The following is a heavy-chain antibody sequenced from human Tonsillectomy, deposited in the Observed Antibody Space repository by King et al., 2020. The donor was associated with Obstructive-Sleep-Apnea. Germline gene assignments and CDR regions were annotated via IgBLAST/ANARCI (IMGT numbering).Heavy chain of an antibody. J-gene: IGHJ4*02. CDR3: SSRSMTTVTTVRVPPPDY. CDR1: GFTFSSYA. D-gene: IGHD4-17*01. Sequence: VQLVESGGGLVQPGGSLRLSCAASGFTFSSYAMRWVRQAPGKGLEWVSAIIGSGGSTYYACSWKGRFTFSRDNSKNTLYLQMNSLRAEDTAVYYCSSRSMTTVTTVRVPPPDYWGQGTLVTVSS. CDR2: IIGSGGST. V-gene: IGHV3-23*04.